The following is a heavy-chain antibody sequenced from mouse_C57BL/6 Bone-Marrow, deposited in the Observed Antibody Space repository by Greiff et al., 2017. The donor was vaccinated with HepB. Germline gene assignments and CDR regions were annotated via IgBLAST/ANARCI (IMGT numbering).Heavy chain of an antibody. CDR2: ISSGSSTI. CDR1: GFTFSDYG. J-gene: IGHJ4*01. Sequence: DVKLVESGGGLVKPGGSLKLSCAASGFTFSDYGMHWVRQAPEKGLEWVAYISSGSSTIYYADTVKGRFTISRDNAKNTLFLQMTSLRSEDTAMYYCARSARTGAMDYWGQGTSVTVSS. V-gene: IGHV5-17*01. CDR3: ARSARTGAMDY.